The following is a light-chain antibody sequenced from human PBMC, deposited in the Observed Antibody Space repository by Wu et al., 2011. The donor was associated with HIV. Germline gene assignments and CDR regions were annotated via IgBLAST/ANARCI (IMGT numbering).Light chain of an antibody. CDR2: GAS. V-gene: IGKV3-15*01. J-gene: IGKJ1*01. CDR1: QSVSSN. Sequence: EIVMTQSPATLSVSPGERATLSCRASQSVSSNLAWYQQKPGQAPRLLIYGASTRATGIPARFSGSGSGTEFTLTISSMQSEDFAVYYCQQYNNLWTFGKGPRWKSN. CDR3: QQYNNLWT.